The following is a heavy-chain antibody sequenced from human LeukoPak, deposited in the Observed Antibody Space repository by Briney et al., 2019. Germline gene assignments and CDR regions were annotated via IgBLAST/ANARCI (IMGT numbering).Heavy chain of an antibody. CDR2: IYYSGST. CDR3: ARVDYYGSGSYYSYWFDP. V-gene: IGHV4-59*01. Sequence: SETLSLTHTVSGVPISSFYWICIRQPPGKGLEWIGNIYYSGSTNYNPSLMSRVTISVDTSKNQLSLKLTSVTAADTAVYCCARVDYYGSGSYYSYWFDPWGQGTLVTVSS. CDR1: GVPISSFY. D-gene: IGHD3-10*01. J-gene: IGHJ5*02.